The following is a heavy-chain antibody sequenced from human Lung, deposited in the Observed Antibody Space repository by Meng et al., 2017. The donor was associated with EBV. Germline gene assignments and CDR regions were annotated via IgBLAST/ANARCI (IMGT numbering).Heavy chain of an antibody. Sequence: EVQVVEPGGTLIQPGGSLSLSCATSGFSFSAYWMHWVRQVPGKGLQWVSRITPDGGRTDYADSVKGRFTISRDNAAKTLYLQMKSLRPEDTAVYYCSRDLMGPDDWWGQGTLVTVS. V-gene: IGHV3-74*01. J-gene: IGHJ4*02. CDR3: SRDLMGPDDW. CDR1: GFSFSAYW. D-gene: IGHD1-26*01. CDR2: ITPDGGRT.